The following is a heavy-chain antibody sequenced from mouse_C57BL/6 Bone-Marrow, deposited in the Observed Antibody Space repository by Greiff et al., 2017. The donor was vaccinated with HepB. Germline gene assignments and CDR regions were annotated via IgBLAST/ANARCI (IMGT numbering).Heavy chain of an antibody. CDR2: IDPETGGT. V-gene: IGHV1-15*01. CDR1: GYTFTDYE. D-gene: IGHD2-2*01. Sequence: SGAELVRPGASVTLSCKASGYTFTDYEMHWVKQTPVHGLEWIGAIDPETGGTAYNQKFKGKAILTADKSSSTAYMELRSLTSEDSAVYYCTRLIYYGYDAAMDYWGQGTSVTVSS. J-gene: IGHJ4*01. CDR3: TRLIYYGYDAAMDY.